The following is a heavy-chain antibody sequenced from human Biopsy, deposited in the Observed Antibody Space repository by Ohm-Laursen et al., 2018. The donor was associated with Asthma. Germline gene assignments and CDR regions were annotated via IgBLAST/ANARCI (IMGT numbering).Heavy chain of an antibody. CDR2: IYYSGST. CDR3: ARATYGDDGFDP. D-gene: IGHD4-17*01. CDR1: GGSINIGDYY. V-gene: IGHV4-31*03. J-gene: IGHJ5*02. Sequence: SQTLSLTCCVSGGSINIGDYYWSWIRQHPVKGLEWIGYIYYSGSTYYNPSLKSRVSISLDTSKNQFSLSLTSVTAADTAVYYCARATYGDDGFDPWGQGTLVTVSS.